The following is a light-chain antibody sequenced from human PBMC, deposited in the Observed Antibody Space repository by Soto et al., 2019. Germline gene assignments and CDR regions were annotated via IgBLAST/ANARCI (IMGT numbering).Light chain of an antibody. Sequence: EIVLTQSPGTLSLSPGERATLSCRASQSVSSSYLAWYQQKPGQAPRLLIYGASSRATGIPDRFSGSGSGTDFTLTIGRLEPEDFVVYYCQQYDSSPVTFGQGTKVEIK. J-gene: IGKJ1*01. CDR1: QSVSSSY. CDR3: QQYDSSPVT. V-gene: IGKV3-20*01. CDR2: GAS.